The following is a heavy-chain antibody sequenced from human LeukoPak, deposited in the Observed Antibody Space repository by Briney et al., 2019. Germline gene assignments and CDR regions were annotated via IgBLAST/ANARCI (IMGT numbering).Heavy chain of an antibody. CDR3: ARTFDSLPCWFDP. Sequence: WASVKVTCNASGATFSSYAISWVRQAPGQGLEWMGGIIPIFGTANYAQKFQGRVTITADESTSTAYMELSSLRSEDTAVDCCARTFDSLPCWFDPWGQGTLVTVSS. J-gene: IGHJ5*02. CDR1: GATFSSYA. V-gene: IGHV1-69*13. CDR2: IIPIFGTA. D-gene: IGHD2/OR15-2a*01.